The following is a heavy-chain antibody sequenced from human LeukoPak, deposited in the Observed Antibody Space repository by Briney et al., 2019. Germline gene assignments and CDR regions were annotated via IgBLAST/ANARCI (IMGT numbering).Heavy chain of an antibody. CDR2: IYYSGST. CDR1: GGSISSSSYY. CDR3: ATLSVAGTDY. D-gene: IGHD6-19*01. J-gene: IGHJ4*02. V-gene: IGHV4-39*01. Sequence: SETLSLTCTVSGGSISSSSYYWGWIRQPPGKGLEWIGSIYYSGSTYYNPSLKSRVTISVDTSKNQFSLKLSSVTAADTAVYYCATLSVAGTDYWGQGILVTVSS.